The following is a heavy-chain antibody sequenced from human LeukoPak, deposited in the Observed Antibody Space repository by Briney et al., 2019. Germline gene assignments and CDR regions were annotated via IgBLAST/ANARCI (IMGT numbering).Heavy chain of an antibody. Sequence: SETLSLTCTVSGGSISSSSYYWGWIRQPPGKGLEWIGSIYYSGSTYYNPSLKSRVTISVDTSKNQFSLKLSSVTAADTAVYYCATVRSNWGWSGVYWGQGTLVTVPS. D-gene: IGHD7-27*01. CDR3: ATVRSNWGWSGVY. J-gene: IGHJ4*02. V-gene: IGHV4-39*01. CDR1: GGSISSSSYY. CDR2: IYYSGST.